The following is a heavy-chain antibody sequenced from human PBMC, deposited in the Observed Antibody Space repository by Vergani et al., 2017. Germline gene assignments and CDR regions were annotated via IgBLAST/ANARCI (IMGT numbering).Heavy chain of an antibody. CDR3: AKDWAGTIGRGY. CDR1: GFTFSSYA. CDR2: ISGCGGST. Sequence: EVQLLESGGGLVQPGGSLRLSCAASGFTFSSYAMSWVRQAPGKGLEWVSAISGCGGSTYYADSVKGRFTISRDNSKNTLYLQMNSLRAEDTAVYYCAKDWAGTIGRGYWGQGTLVTVSS. J-gene: IGHJ4*02. V-gene: IGHV3-23*01. D-gene: IGHD1-1*01.